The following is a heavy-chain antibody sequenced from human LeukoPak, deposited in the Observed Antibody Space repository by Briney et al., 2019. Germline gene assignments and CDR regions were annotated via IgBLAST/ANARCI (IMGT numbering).Heavy chain of an antibody. CDR2: IKHDGSGA. CDR3: AREVASAAFDY. CDR1: GFTFSDYW. J-gene: IGHJ4*02. Sequence: GGSLRLSCAASGFTFSDYWMHWVRPAPGKGLVRVSLIKHDGSGAMYADSVKGRFTISRDNAKNTLYLQMNSLRAEDTAVYFCAREVASAAFDYWGQGTPVTVSS. V-gene: IGHV3-74*03. D-gene: IGHD5-12*01.